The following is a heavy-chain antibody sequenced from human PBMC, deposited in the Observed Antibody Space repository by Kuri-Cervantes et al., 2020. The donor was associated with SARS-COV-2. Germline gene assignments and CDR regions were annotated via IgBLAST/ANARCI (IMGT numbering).Heavy chain of an antibody. CDR1: GFTFSSYW. CDR2: INSDGSST. V-gene: IGHV3-74*01. J-gene: IGHJ4*02. Sequence: GGSLRLSCAASGFTFSSYWMHWVRQAPGKGLVWVSRINSDGSSTYYADSVKGRFTISRDNSKNTLYLQMNSLRAEDTAVYYCAKVESQVEDDYVGDYWGYFDYWGQGTRGTVSS. CDR3: AKVESQVEDDYVGDYWGYFDY. D-gene: IGHD4-17*01.